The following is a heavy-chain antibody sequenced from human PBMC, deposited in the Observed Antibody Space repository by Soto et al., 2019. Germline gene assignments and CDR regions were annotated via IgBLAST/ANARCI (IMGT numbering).Heavy chain of an antibody. J-gene: IGHJ3*02. CDR2: ITGGGGST. V-gene: IGHV3-23*01. CDR3: AKAQEVTIFSAFDI. CDR1: GFSFSGYA. Sequence: GGSLGLSCAASGFSFSGYAMNWVRQAPGKGLEWISSITGGGGSTYFADSVKGRFTISRDNSKNTLYLQVNNLRAEDTAVYYCAKAQEVTIFSAFDIWGQGTMVTVSS. D-gene: IGHD4-17*01.